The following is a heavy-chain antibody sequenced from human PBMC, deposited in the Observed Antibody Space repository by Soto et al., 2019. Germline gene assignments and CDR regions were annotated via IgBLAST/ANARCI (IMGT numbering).Heavy chain of an antibody. CDR3: ATCWEPDSSGYADAFDI. D-gene: IGHD3-22*01. CDR2: IYYSGST. Sequence: QVQLQESGPGLVKPSETLSLTCTVSGGSVSSGSYYWSWIRQPPGKGLEWLGYIYYSGSTNYNPSLKSRVTISVDTSKNQFSLKLSSMTAADTAVYYCATCWEPDSSGYADAFDIWGQGTMVTASS. CDR1: GGSVSSGSYY. V-gene: IGHV4-61*01. J-gene: IGHJ3*02.